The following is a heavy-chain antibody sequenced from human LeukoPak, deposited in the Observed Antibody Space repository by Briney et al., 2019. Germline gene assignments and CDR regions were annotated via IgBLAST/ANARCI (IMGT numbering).Heavy chain of an antibody. CDR1: GFTVSSNY. D-gene: IGHD7-27*01. CDR3: ASPTGVFAFDI. J-gene: IGHJ3*02. Sequence: GGSLRLSCAASGFTVSSNYMSWVRQAPGKGLEWVSVIYSGGSTYYADSVKGRFTISRDNSKNTLYLQMNSLRAEDTAVYYCASPTGVFAFDIWGQGTMVTVSS. CDR2: IYSGGST. V-gene: IGHV3-53*01.